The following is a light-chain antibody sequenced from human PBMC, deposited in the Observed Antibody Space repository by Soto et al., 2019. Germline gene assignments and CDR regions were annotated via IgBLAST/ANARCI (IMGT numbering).Light chain of an antibody. CDR3: QQYDNWPPHT. J-gene: IGKJ2*01. CDR1: QSVSKR. Sequence: EIVMTQSPATLSVSPGERVTLSCRASQSVSKRLAWYQQRPGQAPRLLIYEASSRATGIPARFSGSGSGTEFTLTISNLQSEDFAVYYCQQYDNWPPHTFGQGTKLEI. V-gene: IGKV3-15*01. CDR2: EAS.